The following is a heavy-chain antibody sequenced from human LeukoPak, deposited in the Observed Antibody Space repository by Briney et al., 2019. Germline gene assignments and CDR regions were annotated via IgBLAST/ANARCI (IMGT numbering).Heavy chain of an antibody. CDR2: IYSGGVT. D-gene: IGHD6-19*01. CDR3: ARAPSGWSDYWYFDL. J-gene: IGHJ2*01. V-gene: IGHV3-53*01. Sequence: PGGSLRLSCAASGXTVSSNCMSWVRQAPGKGLEWVSLIYSGGVTYYADSVKGRFIISRDNSKNTLFLQMNSLRAEDTAVYYCARAPSGWSDYWYFDLWGRGTLVTVSS. CDR1: GXTVSSNC.